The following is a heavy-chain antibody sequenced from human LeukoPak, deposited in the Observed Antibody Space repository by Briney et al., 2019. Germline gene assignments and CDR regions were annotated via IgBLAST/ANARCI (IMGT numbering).Heavy chain of an antibody. CDR1: GFTFDDYG. CDR3: ARGAEVQLWSYYFDY. V-gene: IGHV3-20*04. CDR2: TNWNGART. D-gene: IGHD5-18*01. J-gene: IGHJ4*02. Sequence: GGSLRLSCAASGFTFDDYGMSWVRQAPGKGLEWVSGTNWNGARTGYADSVKGRFIISRDNAKNSLYLQMNSLRAEDTALYYCARGAEVQLWSYYFDYWGQGTLVTVSS.